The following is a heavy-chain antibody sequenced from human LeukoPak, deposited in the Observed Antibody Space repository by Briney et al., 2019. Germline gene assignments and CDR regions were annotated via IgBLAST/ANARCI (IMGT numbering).Heavy chain of an antibody. V-gene: IGHV1-69*13. Sequence: ASVKVSCKASGGTFSSYAISWVRQAPGQGLEWMGGIIPIFGTANYAQKFQGRVTITADESTSTAYMELSSQRSEDTAVYYCARGEIAVAGTYYWGQGTLVTVSS. CDR3: ARGEIAVAGTYY. D-gene: IGHD6-19*01. CDR2: IIPIFGTA. CDR1: GGTFSSYA. J-gene: IGHJ4*02.